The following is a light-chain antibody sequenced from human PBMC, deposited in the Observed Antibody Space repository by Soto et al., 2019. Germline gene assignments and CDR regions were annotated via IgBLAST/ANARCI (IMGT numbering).Light chain of an antibody. V-gene: IGKV1D-13*01. CDR3: QQFNNFPCT. CDR1: LGISSA. Sequence: AIQLTHSPSSLAASVGDRVTITCRASLGISSALAWYQQKPGKPPKLLIYGASTLESGVPSRFSGSGSGPDFTLTISRLQPEDLATYYCQQFNNFPCTFGQGTKVEIK. CDR2: GAS. J-gene: IGKJ1*01.